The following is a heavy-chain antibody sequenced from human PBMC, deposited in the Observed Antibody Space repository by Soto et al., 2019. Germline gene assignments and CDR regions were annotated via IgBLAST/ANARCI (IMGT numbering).Heavy chain of an antibody. D-gene: IGHD5-12*01. Sequence: QVQLVQSGAEVKKPGASVKVSCKASGYTFTSYTMHWVCQAPGQRLEWMGWINAGNGNTKYSQKFQGRVTITRDTSASTAYMELSSLRSEDTAVYYCARFGGYSGYDSLDYWGQGTLVTVSS. CDR2: INAGNGNT. CDR3: ARFGGYSGYDSLDY. CDR1: GYTFTSYT. V-gene: IGHV1-3*01. J-gene: IGHJ4*02.